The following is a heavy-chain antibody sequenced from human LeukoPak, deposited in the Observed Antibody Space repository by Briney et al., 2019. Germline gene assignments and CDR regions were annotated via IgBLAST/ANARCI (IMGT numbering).Heavy chain of an antibody. Sequence: PSETLSLTCAVSSASVTSHHWAWIRQPAGKGLEWVGRVHFSGSTNYNPSLKSRVAISLDKSKNELLLTLNSVSAADTAAYYCAKDESNRGGSGGYHFWGRGVLVTVSS. CDR1: SASVTSHH. V-gene: IGHV4-4*07. J-gene: IGHJ4*02. D-gene: IGHD3-22*01. CDR3: AKDESNRGGSGGYHF. CDR2: VHFSGST.